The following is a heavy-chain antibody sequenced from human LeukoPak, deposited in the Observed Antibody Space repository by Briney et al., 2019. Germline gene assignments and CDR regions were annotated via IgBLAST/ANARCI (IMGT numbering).Heavy chain of an antibody. J-gene: IGHJ4*02. CDR2: VNNFGETT. D-gene: IGHD1/OR15-1a*01. Sequence: GGSLRLSCAACGLTFSRYAMTGVRHAPGRGGEGVSAVNNFGETTHYADSVKDGFTLSRDNSGSTLYQNMNSLRADDASEYFRASQQPPRFFWGQGALVTVSS. CDR1: GLTFSRYA. CDR3: ASQQPPRFF. V-gene: IGHV3-23*01.